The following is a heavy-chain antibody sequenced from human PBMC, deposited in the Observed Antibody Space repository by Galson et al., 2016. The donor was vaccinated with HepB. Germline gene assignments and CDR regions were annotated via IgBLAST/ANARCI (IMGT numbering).Heavy chain of an antibody. Sequence: SLRLSCAASGFAFDIYAIHWVRQAPGKGLEWVSGISWNSAYVGYADSLKGRYTISRDNAKGSLYLQMNSLSAEDTAFYYCARVVRDYRTYSYRGPRYARDVWGQGTTVTVS. J-gene: IGHJ6*02. CDR1: GFAFDIYA. CDR2: ISWNSAYV. V-gene: IGHV3-9*01. D-gene: IGHD5-18*01. CDR3: ARVVRDYRTYSYRGPRYARDV.